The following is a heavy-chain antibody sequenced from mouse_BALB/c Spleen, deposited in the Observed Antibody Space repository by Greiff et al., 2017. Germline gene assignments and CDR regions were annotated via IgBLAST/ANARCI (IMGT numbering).Heavy chain of an antibody. D-gene: IGHD2-13*01. CDR2: INPYNGDT. Sequence: VQLQQSGPELVKPGASVKISCKASGYSFTGYFMNWVMQSHGKSLEWIGRINPYNGDTFYNQKFKGKATLTVDKSSSTAHMELRSLASEDSAVYYCARGGTTAYYYAMDYWGQGTSVTVSS. CDR3: ARGGTTAYYYAMDY. V-gene: IGHV1-20*02. CDR1: GYSFTGYF. J-gene: IGHJ4*01.